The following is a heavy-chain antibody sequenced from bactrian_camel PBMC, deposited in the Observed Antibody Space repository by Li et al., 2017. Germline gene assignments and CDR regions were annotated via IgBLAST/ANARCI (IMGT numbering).Heavy chain of an antibody. CDR3: AADWGSYCSGGYPY. CDR1: GFTFSSYA. D-gene: IGHD2*01. Sequence: VQLVESGGGLVQPGGSLRLSCAASGFTFSSYAMNWVRQAPGKGLEWVAQIAYDGWVSRYHDSAKGRFTISRDNAKNMLYLQMNSLKPEDTAMYYCAADWGSYCSGGYPYWGQGTQVTVS. V-gene: IGHV3S42*01. CDR2: IAYDGWVS. J-gene: IGHJ4*01.